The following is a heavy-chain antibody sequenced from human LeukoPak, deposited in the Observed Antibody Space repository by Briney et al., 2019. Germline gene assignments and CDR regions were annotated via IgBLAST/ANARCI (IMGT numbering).Heavy chain of an antibody. CDR2: INPNSGGT. V-gene: IGHV1-2*06. Sequence: ASVKVSCKASGYTFTGYYMHWVRQAPGQGLEWMGRINPNSGGTNYAQKFQGRVTMTRDTSISTAYMELSRLRSDDTAVYYCALLLWFGELLQRSDYWGLGTLVTVSS. CDR3: ALLLWFGELLQRSDY. CDR1: GYTFTGYY. D-gene: IGHD3-10*01. J-gene: IGHJ4*02.